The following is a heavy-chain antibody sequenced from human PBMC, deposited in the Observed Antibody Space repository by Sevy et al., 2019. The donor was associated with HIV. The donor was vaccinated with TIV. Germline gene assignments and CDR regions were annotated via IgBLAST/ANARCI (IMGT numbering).Heavy chain of an antibody. J-gene: IGHJ4*02. CDR1: GFTFSADW. Sequence: GGSLRLSCAASGFTFSADWMNWVRQAPGKGLEWVANIKSDGSDKHYVDSVEGRFTISRDNAKNSLYLQMNSLGVEDTAVYYCAQEVFGRFDSWGQGTLVTVSS. CDR3: AQEVFGRFDS. V-gene: IGHV3-7*01. D-gene: IGHD3-16*01. CDR2: IKSDGSDK.